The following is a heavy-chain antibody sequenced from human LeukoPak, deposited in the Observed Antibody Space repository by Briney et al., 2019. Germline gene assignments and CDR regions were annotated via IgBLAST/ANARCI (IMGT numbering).Heavy chain of an antibody. CDR2: IYYSGST. D-gene: IGHD5-18*01. CDR1: GGSISSGDYY. V-gene: IGHV4-30-4*01. CDR3: AGRQRGLFDY. J-gene: IGHJ4*02. Sequence: SETLSLICTVSGGSISSGDYYWSWIRQPPGKGLEWIGYIYYSGSTYYNPSLKSRVTISVDTSKNQFSLKLSSVTAADTAVYYCAGRQRGLFDYWGQGTLVTVSS.